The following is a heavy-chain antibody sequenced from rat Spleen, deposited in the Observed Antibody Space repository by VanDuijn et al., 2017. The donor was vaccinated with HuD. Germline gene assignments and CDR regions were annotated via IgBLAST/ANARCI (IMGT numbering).Heavy chain of an antibody. CDR2: MWRGGST. V-gene: IGHV2-45*01. Sequence: QVQLMESGPGLVQPSETLSLTCTVSGFSLTSYNVHWVRQPPGKGLEWMGVMWRGGSTDYNSALKSRLSISRDTSKNQVFLKINSLQSEDTTTYYCARDLDGYFDYWGQGVMVTVSS. CDR3: ARDLDGYFDY. D-gene: IGHD1-12*03. CDR1: GFSLTSYN. J-gene: IGHJ2*01.